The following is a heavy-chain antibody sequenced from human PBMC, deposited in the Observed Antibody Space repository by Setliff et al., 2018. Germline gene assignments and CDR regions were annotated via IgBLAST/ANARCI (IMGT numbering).Heavy chain of an antibody. CDR3: AGVDVLTASPF. D-gene: IGHD3-9*01. CDR2: INPNSAGT. CDR1: RYTFSSYY. Sequence: ASVKVSCKSSRYTFSSYYIHWVRQAPGQGLEWMGWINPNSAGTNYAQKFQGRVTMAWDASITTAYLDLSRLTSDDTASYYCAGVDVLTASPFWGLGTRVTVSS. J-gene: IGHJ4*02. V-gene: IGHV1-2*02.